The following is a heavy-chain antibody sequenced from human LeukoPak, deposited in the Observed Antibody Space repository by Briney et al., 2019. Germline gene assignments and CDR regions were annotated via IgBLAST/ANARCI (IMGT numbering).Heavy chain of an antibody. D-gene: IGHD3-3*01. CDR2: ISGSGGTT. CDR1: GFTFSTYA. V-gene: IGHV3-23*01. J-gene: IGHJ6*02. CDR3: AREGLSRWSGYYTGYYYGMDV. Sequence: GGSLRLSCAASGFTFSTYAMTLVRQAPGKGLEWVSAISGSGGTTYYADSVKGRFTISRDNSKNTVNPQMNSLRAEDTAVYYCAREGLSRWSGYYTGYYYGMDVWGQGTTVTVSS.